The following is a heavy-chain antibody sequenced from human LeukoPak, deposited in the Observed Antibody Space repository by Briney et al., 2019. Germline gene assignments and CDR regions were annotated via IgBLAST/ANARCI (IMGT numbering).Heavy chain of an antibody. J-gene: IGHJ4*02. V-gene: IGHV3-48*03. CDR1: GFTFSSYE. CDR2: ISSSGSTI. Sequence: PGGSLRLSCVASGFTFSSYEMIWVRHAPGKGLEWVSYISSSGSTIYYADSVKGRFTISRDNVKYSTYLQMNTLRAEDTAIYYCARVDSSSRSLNYWGQGTLVTVSS. D-gene: IGHD6-13*01. CDR3: ARVDSSSRSLNY.